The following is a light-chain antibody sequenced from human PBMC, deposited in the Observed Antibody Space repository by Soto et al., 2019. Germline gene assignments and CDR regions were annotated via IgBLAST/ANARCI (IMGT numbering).Light chain of an antibody. J-gene: IGLJ1*01. CDR3: CSYVGARTYV. Sequence: SDVGSSGSVSWYQHHPGQVPKLVIYEGSRRPSGVSSRFSGSKTGNTASLTITGLQAEDEANYYCCSYVGARTYVFGTGTKVTVL. CDR2: EGS. CDR1: SDVGSSGS. V-gene: IGLV2-23*01.